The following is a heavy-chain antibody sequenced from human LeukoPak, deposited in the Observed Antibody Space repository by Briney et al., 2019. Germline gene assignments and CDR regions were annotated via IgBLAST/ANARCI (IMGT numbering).Heavy chain of an antibody. D-gene: IGHD1-26*01. V-gene: IGHV4-59*01. CDR2: IYYSGST. CDR3: ARTGKVGATDY. Sequence: KPSETLSRTCTVSGGSISSYYWSWIRQPPGKGLEWIGYIYYSGSTNYNPSLKSRVTISVDTSKNQFSLKLSSVTAADTAVYYCARTGKVGATDYWGQGTLVTVSS. CDR1: GGSISSYY. J-gene: IGHJ4*02.